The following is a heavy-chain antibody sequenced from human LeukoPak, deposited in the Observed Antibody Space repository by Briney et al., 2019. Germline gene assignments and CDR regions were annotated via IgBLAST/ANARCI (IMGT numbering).Heavy chain of an antibody. J-gene: IGHJ4*02. V-gene: IGHV1-18*01. Sequence: ASVKVSCKTSGYTFTSYGISWVRQAPGQGLEWMGWISVYNGNTKYAQKFQGRVTMTTDTSTSTAYMELRSLRSDDTAVYYCAKTLSAARGVYYFGYWGQGTLVTVSS. CDR3: AKTLSAARGVYYFGY. CDR2: ISVYNGNT. D-gene: IGHD6-6*01. CDR1: GYTFTSYG.